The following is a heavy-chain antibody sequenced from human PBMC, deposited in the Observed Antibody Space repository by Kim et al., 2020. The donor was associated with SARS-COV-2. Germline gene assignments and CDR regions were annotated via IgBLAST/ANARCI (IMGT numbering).Heavy chain of an antibody. CDR3: ARGSGYHLS. J-gene: IGHJ5*02. Sequence: GGSLRLSCAASGFTYSTFWMNWVRQAPGKGLEWVANVKPDGSDKYYVDSVNGRFTISRDNAKNSLYLQMNSLRAEDTAVYYCARGSGYHLSWGQGTLVTVSS. CDR2: VKPDGSDK. V-gene: IGHV3-7*01. CDR1: GFTYSTFW. D-gene: IGHD6-13*01.